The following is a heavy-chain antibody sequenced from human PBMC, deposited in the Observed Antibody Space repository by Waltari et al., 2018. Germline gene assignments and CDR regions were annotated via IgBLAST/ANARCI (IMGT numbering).Heavy chain of an antibody. V-gene: IGHV3-7*01. CDR3: AAKLGIGY. Sequence: EVQLVESGGGLVQPGGSVRLSCAGSGFPFSSYWLSWVRQAPGKGLEWVANINQDGSEKYYVDSVKGRFTISRDNAKNSLYLQMNSLRAEDTAVYYCAAKLGIGYWGQGTLVTVSS. J-gene: IGHJ4*02. D-gene: IGHD7-27*01. CDR2: INQDGSEK. CDR1: GFPFSSYW.